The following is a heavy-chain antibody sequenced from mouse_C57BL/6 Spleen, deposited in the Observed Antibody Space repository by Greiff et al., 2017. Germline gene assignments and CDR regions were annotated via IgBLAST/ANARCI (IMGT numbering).Heavy chain of an antibody. CDR1: GYSFTDYN. CDR2: INPNYGTT. V-gene: IGHV1-39*01. Sequence: EVKLQQSGPELVKPGASVKISCKASGYSFTDYNMNWVKQSNGKSLEWIGVINPNYGTTSYNQKFKGKATLTVDQSSSTAYMQLNSLTSEDSAVXYGARENYCSSYYAMDYWGQGTSVTVSS. CDR3: ARENYCSSYYAMDY. J-gene: IGHJ4*01. D-gene: IGHD1-1*01.